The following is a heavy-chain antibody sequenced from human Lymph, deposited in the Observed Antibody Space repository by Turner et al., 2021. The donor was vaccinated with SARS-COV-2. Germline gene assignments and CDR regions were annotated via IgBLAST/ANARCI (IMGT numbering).Heavy chain of an antibody. CDR1: GFTFSSYS. J-gene: IGHJ6*02. D-gene: IGHD3-3*02. V-gene: IGHV3-21*01. Sequence: VQLVESGGGLVKPGGSLSLSCAASGFTFSSYSMNWVRQAPGKGLEWVSSISSSSSYIYYADSVKGRFTISRDNAKNSLYLQMNSLRAEDTAVYYCARDLAPYYFYGMDVWGQGTTVTVSS. CDR3: ARDLAPYYFYGMDV. CDR2: ISSSSSYI.